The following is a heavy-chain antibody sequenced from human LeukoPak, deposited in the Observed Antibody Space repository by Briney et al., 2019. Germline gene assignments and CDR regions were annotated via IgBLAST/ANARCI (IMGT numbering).Heavy chain of an antibody. CDR3: ARDRRDYDSSGYYSLWYFDY. J-gene: IGHJ4*02. D-gene: IGHD3-22*01. Sequence: PGGSLRLSCAASGFTFSSYWMSWVRQAPGKGLEWVANIKQDGSEKYYVDSVKGRFTISRDNAKNSLHLQMNSLRAEDTAVYYCARDRRDYDSSGYYSLWYFDYWGQGTLVTVSS. CDR1: GFTFSSYW. V-gene: IGHV3-7*01. CDR2: IKQDGSEK.